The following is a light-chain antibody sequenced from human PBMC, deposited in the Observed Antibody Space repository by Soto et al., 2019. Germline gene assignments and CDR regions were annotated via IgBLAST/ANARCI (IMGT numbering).Light chain of an antibody. CDR2: EVN. CDR1: SSDVGGYNY. J-gene: IGLJ1*01. V-gene: IGLV2-8*01. Sequence: QSALTQPPSASGSPGQSVAISCTGTSSDVGGYNYVSWYQQHPGKAPKLMIYEVNKRPSGIPDRFSGSKSGTSATLGITGFQTGDEADYYCGSWDSSLSAYVFATGTKVTVL. CDR3: GSWDSSLSAYV.